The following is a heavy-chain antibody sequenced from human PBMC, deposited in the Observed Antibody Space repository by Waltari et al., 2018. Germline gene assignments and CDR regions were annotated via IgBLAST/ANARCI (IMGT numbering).Heavy chain of an antibody. V-gene: IGHV5-51*03. CDR2: IYPGDSDT. CDR3: ARSLDPYSSSCPFDY. CDR1: GYSFTSYW. Sequence: EVQLVQSGAEVKKPGESLKISCKGSGYSFTSYWIGWVRQMPGKGLEWMGIIYPGDSDTRYRPSFQGQVSISADKSISTAYLQWSSLKASDTAMYYCARSLDPYSSSCPFDYWGQGTLVTVSS. J-gene: IGHJ4*02. D-gene: IGHD6-13*01.